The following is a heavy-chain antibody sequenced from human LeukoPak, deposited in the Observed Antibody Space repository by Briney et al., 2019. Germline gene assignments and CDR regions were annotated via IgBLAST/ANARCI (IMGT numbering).Heavy chain of an antibody. CDR2: VYYSGST. CDR3: AGRATVTKAFDI. CDR1: GGSISSSTYY. Sequence: SETLSLTCTVSGGSISSSTYYWGWIRQPPGERLECIGSVYYSGSTYYNPSLKSRVTISVDTAKNQFSLKLSFVTAADTAVYYCAGRATVTKAFDIWGQGTMVTVSS. V-gene: IGHV4-39*01. J-gene: IGHJ3*02. D-gene: IGHD4-17*01.